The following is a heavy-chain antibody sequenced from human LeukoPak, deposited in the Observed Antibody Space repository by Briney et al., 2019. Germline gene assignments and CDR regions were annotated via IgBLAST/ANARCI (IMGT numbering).Heavy chain of an antibody. CDR3: AGYYYDSSGYYPWEAFFDY. CDR2: IYYSGST. Sequence: SEALSLTCSVSGCTISSYYWSWIRHPPGKGLEWIGHIYYSGSTNYNPSLKSRVTISVDTSKNQFSLKLSSVTAADTAVYYCAGYYYDSSGYYPWEAFFDYWGQGTLVTVSS. D-gene: IGHD3-22*01. CDR1: GCTISSYY. J-gene: IGHJ4*02. V-gene: IGHV4-59*01.